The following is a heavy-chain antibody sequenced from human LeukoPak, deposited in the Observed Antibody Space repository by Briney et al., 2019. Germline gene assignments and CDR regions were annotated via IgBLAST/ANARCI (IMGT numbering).Heavy chain of an antibody. Sequence: GGSLRLSCTASGFTFGDYAMSWVRQAPGKGLEWLGFIRSKAYGGTTEYAASVKGRFTISRDDSKSIAYLRMNSLKTEDTAVYYCTSTYYYDSSGYYFGYWGQGTLVTVPS. CDR2: IRSKAYGGTT. V-gene: IGHV3-49*04. CDR3: TSTYYYDSSGYYFGY. CDR1: GFTFGDYA. D-gene: IGHD3-22*01. J-gene: IGHJ4*02.